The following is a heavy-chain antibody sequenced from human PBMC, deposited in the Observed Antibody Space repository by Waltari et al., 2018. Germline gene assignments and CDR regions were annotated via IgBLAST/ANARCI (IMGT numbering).Heavy chain of an antibody. CDR2: IHPSGST. CDR1: DGSISGNY. V-gene: IGHV4-4*07. Sequence: QVQLHESGPGLVKPSETLSLTCTVSDGSISGNYWSWIRQPAGKGLEWIGRIHPSGSTKDNPSLQRRLTMSVETSKNQLSLKLSSVTAADTAVYYCARGPHYDILTGYSYYFDYWGQGTRVTVSS. J-gene: IGHJ4*02. CDR3: ARGPHYDILTGYSYYFDY. D-gene: IGHD3-9*01.